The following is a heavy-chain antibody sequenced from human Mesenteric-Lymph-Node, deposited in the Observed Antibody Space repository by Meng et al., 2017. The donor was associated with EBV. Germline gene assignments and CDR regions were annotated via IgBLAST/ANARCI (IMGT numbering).Heavy chain of an antibody. V-gene: IGHV4-61*01. CDR3: AGSGSGSYYAIYYFDF. CDR2: IYYSGST. CDR1: GGSVSSGSQY. J-gene: IGHJ4*02. D-gene: IGHD3-10*01. Sequence: QSQESGPGLVKASGPLSLPCIALGGSVSSGSQYWSWIRQPPGKGLEWIGYIYYSGSTKYNPSLKSRVTMSVDTSKNQFSLRLNSVTAADTAVYYCAGSGSGSYYAIYYFDFWGQGTLVTVSS.